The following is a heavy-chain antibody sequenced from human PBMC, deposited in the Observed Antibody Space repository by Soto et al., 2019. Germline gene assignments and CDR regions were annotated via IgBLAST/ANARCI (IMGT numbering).Heavy chain of an antibody. CDR1: GGSISGYY. V-gene: IGHV4-59*12. CDR3: ARDQDYLMDV. Sequence: SETLSLTCTVSGGSISGYYWSWIRQPPGKGLEWIGYIYYSGSTNYNPSLKSRVTISVDTSKNQFSLKLSSVTAADTAVYYCARDQDYLMDVWGQGTTVTVSS. J-gene: IGHJ6*02. CDR2: IYYSGST.